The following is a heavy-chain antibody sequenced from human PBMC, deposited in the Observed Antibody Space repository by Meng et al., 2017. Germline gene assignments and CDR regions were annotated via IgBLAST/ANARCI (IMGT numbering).Heavy chain of an antibody. V-gene: IGHV4-39*07. CDR3: ANGHYDILTGYYKYDTLNWFDP. D-gene: IGHD3-9*01. Sequence: SETLSLTCTVSGGSISSSSYYWGWIRQPPGKGLEWIGSIYYSGSTYYNPSLKSRVTISVDTSKNQFSLKPSSVTAADTAVYYCANGHYDILTGYYKYDTLNWFDPWGQGTLVTVSS. J-gene: IGHJ5*02. CDR2: IYYSGST. CDR1: GGSISSSSYY.